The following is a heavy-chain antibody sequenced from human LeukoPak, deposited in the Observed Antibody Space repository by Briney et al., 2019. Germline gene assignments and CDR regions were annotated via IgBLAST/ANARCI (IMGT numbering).Heavy chain of an antibody. J-gene: IGHJ5*02. CDR3: ARRDEYSYGPYNWFDP. CDR1: GGSISSSSYY. Sequence: SETLSLTCTVSGGSISSSSYYWGWIRQPPGKGLEWIGSIHYSGSTYYNPSLKSRVTISVDTSKNQFSLKLSSVTAADTAVYYCARRDEYSYGPYNWFDPWGQGTLVTVSS. V-gene: IGHV4-39*01. D-gene: IGHD5-18*01. CDR2: IHYSGST.